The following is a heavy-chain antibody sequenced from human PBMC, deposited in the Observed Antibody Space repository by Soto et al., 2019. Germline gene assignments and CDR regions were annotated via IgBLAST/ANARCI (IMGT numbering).Heavy chain of an antibody. J-gene: IGHJ4*02. CDR3: AXSSGYYGSGSSYYYFDS. CDR1: GGAVNSGGYY. D-gene: IGHD3-10*01. V-gene: IGHV4-31*03. Sequence: PSETLSLTCNVSGGAVNSGGYYWSWIRQHPGKGLEWIGYVYYSGSTYYNPSLRSRLTISIDTSTNQFSLKLGSVTAADTAVYYCAXSSGYYGSGSSYYYFDSWGQGTLVTVSS. CDR2: VYYSGST.